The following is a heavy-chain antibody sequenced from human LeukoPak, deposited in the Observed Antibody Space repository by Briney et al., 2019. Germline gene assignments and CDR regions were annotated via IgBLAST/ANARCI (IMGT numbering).Heavy chain of an antibody. J-gene: IGHJ6*02. CDR3: ARDLRWSDSSSQHYYGMDV. D-gene: IGHD6-13*01. CDR2: IYYSGST. Sequence: SETLSLTCTVSGGSISSSSYYCGWIRQPPGKGLEWIGSIYYSGSTYYNPSLKSRVTISVDTSKNHFSLKLSSVTAADTAVYYCARDLRWSDSSSQHYYGMDVWGQGTTVTVSS. V-gene: IGHV4-39*07. CDR1: GGSISSSSYY.